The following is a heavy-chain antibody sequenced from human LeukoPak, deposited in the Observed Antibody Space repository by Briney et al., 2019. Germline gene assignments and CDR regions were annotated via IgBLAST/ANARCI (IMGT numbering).Heavy chain of an antibody. D-gene: IGHD3-22*01. CDR2: ISGSGGST. J-gene: IGHJ4*02. CDR1: GFTFSSYA. V-gene: IGHV3-23*01. Sequence: GGSLRLSCAASGFTFSSYAMSWVRQAPGKGLEWVSAISGSGGSTCYADSVKGRFTISRDNSKNTLYLQMNSLRAEDTAVYYCAKARYYYDSSGSHLDYWGQGTLVTVSS. CDR3: AKARYYYDSSGSHLDY.